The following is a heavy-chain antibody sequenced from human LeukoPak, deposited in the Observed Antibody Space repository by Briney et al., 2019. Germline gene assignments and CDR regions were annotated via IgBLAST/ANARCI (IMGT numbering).Heavy chain of an antibody. J-gene: IGHJ6*03. CDR1: GGSISSYY. CDR2: IYYSGSP. V-gene: IGHV4-59*08. Sequence: SETLSLTCTVSGGSISSYYWSWIRQPPGKGLEWIGYIYYSGSPNYNPSIKSRVTISVDTSNNQFSLKLSSVTDADTAVYYCARHVHYYYYMDVWGKGTTVTVSS. CDR3: ARHVHYYYYMDV.